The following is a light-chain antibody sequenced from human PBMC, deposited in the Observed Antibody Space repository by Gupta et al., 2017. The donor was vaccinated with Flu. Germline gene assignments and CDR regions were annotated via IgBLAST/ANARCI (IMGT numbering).Light chain of an antibody. CDR3: QQQTSGHPIFT. V-gene: IGKV3-11*01. J-gene: IGKJ3*01. Sequence: EIVLTQSPVTLSLSPGERATLSCRASQSVSSFLSWYQQRPGQAPRLLIYDASSRAKGITARFSGSGVGTDFNITIISREPEDYEIYLCQQQTSGHPIFTFGQGTKVEIK. CDR1: QSVSSF. CDR2: DAS.